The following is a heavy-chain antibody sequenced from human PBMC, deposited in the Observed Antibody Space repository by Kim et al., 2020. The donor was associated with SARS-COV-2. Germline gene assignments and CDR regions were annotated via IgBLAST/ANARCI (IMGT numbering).Heavy chain of an antibody. CDR3: ARAWGAGFYPYYGMDV. J-gene: IGHJ6*02. D-gene: IGHD3-9*01. CDR1: GFTFSDYY. CDR2: ISSSSSYT. Sequence: GGSLRLSCAASGFTFSDYYMSWIRQAPGKGLEWVSYISSSSSYTNYADSVKGRFTISRDNAKNSLYLQMNSLRAEDTAVYYCARAWGAGFYPYYGMDVWGQGTTVAVSS. V-gene: IGHV3-11*05.